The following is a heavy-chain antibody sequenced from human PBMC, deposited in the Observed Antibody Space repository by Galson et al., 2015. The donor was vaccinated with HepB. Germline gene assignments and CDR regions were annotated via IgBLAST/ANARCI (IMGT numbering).Heavy chain of an antibody. D-gene: IGHD4-17*01. CDR2: IKQDGSEK. CDR3: ARGHVKDGDPFDY. V-gene: IGHV3-7*03. Sequence: SLRLSCAASGFTFSSYWMSWVRQAPGKGLEWVANIKQDGSEKYYVDSVKGRFTISRDNAKNSLYLQMNSLRAEDTAVYYCARGHVKDGDPFDYWGQGTLVTVSS. J-gene: IGHJ4*02. CDR1: GFTFSSYW.